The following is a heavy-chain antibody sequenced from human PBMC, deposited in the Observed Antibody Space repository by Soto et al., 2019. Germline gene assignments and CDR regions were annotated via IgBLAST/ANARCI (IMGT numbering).Heavy chain of an antibody. Sequence: PVGSLRLSCAASGFTFSSYSMNWVRQAPGKGLEWVSSISSSSYIYYADSVKGRFTISRDNAQNSLYLQMNSLRAEDTAVYYCARAYTTGWHAVDYWGQGTLVTVSS. J-gene: IGHJ4*02. D-gene: IGHD3-9*01. CDR1: GFTFSSYS. V-gene: IGHV3-21*01. CDR2: ISSSSYI. CDR3: ARAYTTGWHAVDY.